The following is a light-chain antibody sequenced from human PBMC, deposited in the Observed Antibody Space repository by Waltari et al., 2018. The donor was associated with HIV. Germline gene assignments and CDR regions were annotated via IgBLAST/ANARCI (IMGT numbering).Light chain of an antibody. Sequence: QSALPQPRSVSGSPGQSVTISCTGTSSDVGGYNYVSWYQQHPGKAPKLMIYDVSKRPPGVPDRFSGSKSGNTASLTISGLQAEDEADFYCCSYAGDYTFRFGGGTKLTVL. CDR3: CSYAGDYTFR. J-gene: IGLJ3*02. CDR2: DVS. V-gene: IGLV2-11*01. CDR1: SSDVGGYNY.